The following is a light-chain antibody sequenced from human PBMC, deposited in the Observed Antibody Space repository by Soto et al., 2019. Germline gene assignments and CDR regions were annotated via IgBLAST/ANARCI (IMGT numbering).Light chain of an antibody. CDR1: QSVSSS. CDR3: QQFHYWPPIT. V-gene: IGKV3D-15*01. Sequence: EIVLTHSPGTLSLSPWEIATLSCTASQSVSSSLAWYQQKPGQAPRLLIYDASNRATAIPARFSGSGSGTEFTLTISSLQSEDFAVYYCQQFHYWPPITFGQGTRLEIK. CDR2: DAS. J-gene: IGKJ5*01.